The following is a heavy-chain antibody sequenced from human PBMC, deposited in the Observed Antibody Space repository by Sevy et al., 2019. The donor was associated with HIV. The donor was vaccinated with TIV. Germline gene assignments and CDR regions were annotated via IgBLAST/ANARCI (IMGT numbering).Heavy chain of an antibody. V-gene: IGHV3-15*01. D-gene: IGHD3-3*01. CDR2: IKSKTDGGTT. CDR3: TTGLRLRFLGRGII. J-gene: IGHJ4*02. CDR1: GFTFSNAW. Sequence: GGSLRLSCAASGFTFSNAWMSWVRQAPGKGLEWVGRIKSKTDGGTTDYAAPVKGRFTISRDDSKNTLYLQMNSLKTEDTAVYYCTTGLRLRFLGRGIIWGQGTLVTVSS.